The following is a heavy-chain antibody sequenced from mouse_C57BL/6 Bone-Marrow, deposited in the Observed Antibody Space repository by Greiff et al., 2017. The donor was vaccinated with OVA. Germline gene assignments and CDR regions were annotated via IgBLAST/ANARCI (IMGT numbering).Heavy chain of an antibody. CDR2: IYPGSGST. Sequence: VQLQQPGAELVKPGASVKMSCKASGYTFTSYWITWVKQRPGQGLEWIGDIYPGSGSTNYNEKFKSKATLTVDTSSSTAYMQLSSLTSEDSAVYYCARSGIYDGYYDYFDCWGQGTTLTVSS. J-gene: IGHJ2*01. D-gene: IGHD2-3*01. CDR3: ARSGIYDGYYDYFDC. V-gene: IGHV1-55*01. CDR1: GYTFTSYW.